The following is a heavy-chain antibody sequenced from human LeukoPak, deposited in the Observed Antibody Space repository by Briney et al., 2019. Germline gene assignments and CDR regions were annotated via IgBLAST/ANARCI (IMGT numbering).Heavy chain of an antibody. CDR1: GFTFSSYA. D-gene: IGHD3-9*01. CDR3: ANDLGDILTGYFDY. V-gene: IGHV3-23*01. Sequence: GGSLRLSCAASGFTFSSYAMHWVRQAPGKGLEWVSAIGVNGGDTKYADSVKGRFTISRDNSKNTLYLQMNSLRAEDTAVYYCANDLGDILTGYFDYWGQGTLVTVSS. CDR2: IGVNGGDT. J-gene: IGHJ4*02.